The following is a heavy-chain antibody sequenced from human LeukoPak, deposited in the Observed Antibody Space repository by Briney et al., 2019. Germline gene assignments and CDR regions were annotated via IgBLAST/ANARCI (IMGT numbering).Heavy chain of an antibody. J-gene: IGHJ4*02. D-gene: IGHD3-10*01. Sequence: GASVKVSCKASGYTFTGYYMHWVRQAPGQGLEWMGWINPNSGGTNYAQKFQGRVTMTRDTSISTAYMELSRLRSDDTAVYYCTRESSLGGGLFRPIPDYWGQGTLVTVSS. CDR1: GYTFTGYY. CDR3: TRESSLGGGLFRPIPDY. V-gene: IGHV1-2*02. CDR2: INPNSGGT.